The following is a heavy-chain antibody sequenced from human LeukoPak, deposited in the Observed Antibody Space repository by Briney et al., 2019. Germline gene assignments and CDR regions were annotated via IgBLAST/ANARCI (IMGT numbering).Heavy chain of an antibody. V-gene: IGHV4-30-4*01. CDR2: IYYSGST. CDR1: GGSISSGVYY. Sequence: SETLSLTCTVSGGSISSGVYYGGWIRQPPGKGLEGIGYIYYSGSTYYNPSLKSRVTISVDTSKNQFSLKLSSVTAADTAVYYCASTTFWSGYYAFDPWGQGTLVTASS. J-gene: IGHJ5*02. CDR3: ASTTFWSGYYAFDP. D-gene: IGHD3-3*01.